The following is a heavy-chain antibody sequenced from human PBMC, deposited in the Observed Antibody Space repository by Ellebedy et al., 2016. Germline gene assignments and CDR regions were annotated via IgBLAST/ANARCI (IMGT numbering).Heavy chain of an antibody. CDR1: GGSISSSSYY. V-gene: IGHV4-39*01. D-gene: IGHD3-10*01. CDR2: IYYSGST. CDR3: ASTTYYYGSGSYQGDY. J-gene: IGHJ4*02. Sequence: SETLSLTCTVSGGSISSSSYYWGWIRQPPGKGLEWIGSIYYSGSTYYNPSLKSRVTISVDPSKNQFSLKLSSVTAADTAVYYCASTTYYYGSGSYQGDYWGQGSLVIVSS.